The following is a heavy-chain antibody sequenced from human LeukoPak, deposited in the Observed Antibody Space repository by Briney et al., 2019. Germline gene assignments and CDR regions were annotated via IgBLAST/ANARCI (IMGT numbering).Heavy chain of an antibody. D-gene: IGHD3/OR15-3a*01. V-gene: IGHV3-48*01. CDR3: ASRTGANLDAFDI. Sequence: PGGSLRLSCAASGFTFSSYSMNWVRQAPGKGLEWVSYISSSSSTIYYADSVKGRFTISRDNAKNSLHLQMNSLRAKDTAVYYCASRTGANLDAFDIWGQGTMVTVSS. CDR2: ISSSSSTI. J-gene: IGHJ3*02. CDR1: GFTFSSYS.